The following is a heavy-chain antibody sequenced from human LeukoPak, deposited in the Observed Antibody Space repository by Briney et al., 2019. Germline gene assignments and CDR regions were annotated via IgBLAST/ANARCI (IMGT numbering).Heavy chain of an antibody. CDR3: ARGLIAAAGTGYYYYYGMDV. CDR2: INQDGSEK. Sequence: GGSLRLSCAASGFTFSSYWMSWVRQAPGKGLEWVANINQDGSEKYYVDSAKGRFTISRDNAKNSLYLQMNSLRAEDSAVYYCARGLIAAAGTGYYYYYGMDVWGQGTTVTVSS. J-gene: IGHJ6*02. D-gene: IGHD6-13*01. CDR1: GFTFSSYW. V-gene: IGHV3-7*04.